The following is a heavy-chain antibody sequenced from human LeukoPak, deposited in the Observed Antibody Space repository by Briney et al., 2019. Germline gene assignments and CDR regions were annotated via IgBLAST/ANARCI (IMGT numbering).Heavy chain of an antibody. J-gene: IGHJ6*03. Sequence: GGSLRLSCAASGFTFSSYAMSWVRQAPGKGLEWGSAISGSGGSTYYADSVKGRFTISRDNSKNTLYLQMNSLRAEDTAVYYCAKGLSATPYYYYMDVWGKGTSVTVSS. V-gene: IGHV3-23*01. CDR1: GFTFSSYA. CDR2: ISGSGGST. CDR3: AKGLSATPYYYYMDV. D-gene: IGHD2-15*01.